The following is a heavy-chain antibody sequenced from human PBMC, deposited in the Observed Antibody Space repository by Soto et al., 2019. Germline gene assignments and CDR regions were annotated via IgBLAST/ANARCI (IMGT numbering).Heavy chain of an antibody. CDR1: GGSFSGYY. CDR3: ARSREQWLVDAFDI. Sequence: SETLSLTCAVYGGSFSGYYWSCIRQPPGKGLEWIGEINPSGSANSTPSLKSRVTISVDTSKNQFSLKVSCVTAADTAVYYCARSREQWLVDAFDIWGQGTMVTVSS. V-gene: IGHV4-34*01. CDR2: INPSGSA. J-gene: IGHJ3*02. D-gene: IGHD6-19*01.